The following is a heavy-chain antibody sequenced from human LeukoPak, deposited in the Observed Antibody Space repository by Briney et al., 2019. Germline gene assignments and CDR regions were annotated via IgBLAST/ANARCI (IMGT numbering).Heavy chain of an antibody. CDR2: INAGNGNT. CDR3: ASSSSGLDAFDI. J-gene: IGHJ3*02. D-gene: IGHD3-22*01. CDR1: GYTFTSYA. Sequence: ASVKVSCKASGYTFTSYAMHWVRQAPGQRLEWMGWINAGNGNTKYSQKFQGRVTITRDTFASTAYMELSSLRSEDTAVYYCASSSSGLDAFDIWGQGTMVTVSS. V-gene: IGHV1-3*01.